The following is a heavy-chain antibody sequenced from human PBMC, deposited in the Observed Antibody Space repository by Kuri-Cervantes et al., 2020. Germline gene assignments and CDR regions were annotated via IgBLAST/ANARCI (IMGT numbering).Heavy chain of an antibody. Sequence: GESLKISCAASGFTFGSYTMNWVRQAPGKGLEWVSSITGSSSYIYYADSVKGRFTISRDNAKNSLYLQMNSMRAEDTAVYYCAKGLYSSGWYLGGQTDYFDYWGQGTLVTVSS. V-gene: IGHV3-21*04. CDR3: AKGLYSSGWYLGGQTDYFDY. D-gene: IGHD6-19*01. CDR1: GFTFGSYT. CDR2: ITGSSSYI. J-gene: IGHJ4*02.